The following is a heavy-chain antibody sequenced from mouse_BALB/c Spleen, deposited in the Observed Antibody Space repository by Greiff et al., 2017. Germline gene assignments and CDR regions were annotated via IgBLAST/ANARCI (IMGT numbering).Heavy chain of an antibody. CDR2: ISSGGSYT. CDR3: ARGYYRYDEFAY. V-gene: IGHV5-9-4*01. J-gene: IGHJ3*01. CDR1: GFTFSSYA. D-gene: IGHD2-14*01. Sequence: EVQVVESGGGLVKPGGSLKLSCAASGFTFSSYAMSWVRQSPEKRLEWVAEISSGGSYTYYPDTVTGRFTISRDNAKNTLYLEMSSLRSEDTAMYYCARGYYRYDEFAYWGQGTLVTVSA.